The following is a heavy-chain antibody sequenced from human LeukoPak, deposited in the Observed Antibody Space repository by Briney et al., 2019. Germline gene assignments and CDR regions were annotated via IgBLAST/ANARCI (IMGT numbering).Heavy chain of an antibody. CDR1: GGSISSSNW. CDR2: IYHSGST. CDR3: ARCPNYYDSSGWHYSGSDY. V-gene: IGHV4-4*02. D-gene: IGHD3-22*01. J-gene: IGHJ4*02. Sequence: PSETLSLTCAVSGGSISSSNWWSWVRQPPGKGLEWIGEIYHSGSTNYNPSLKSRVTISVDTSKNQFSLKLSSVTAADTAAYFCARCPNYYDSSGWHYSGSDYWGQGTLVTVSS.